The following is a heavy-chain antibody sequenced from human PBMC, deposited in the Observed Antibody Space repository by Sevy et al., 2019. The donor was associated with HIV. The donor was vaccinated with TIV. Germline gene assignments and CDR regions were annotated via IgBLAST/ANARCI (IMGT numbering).Heavy chain of an antibody. D-gene: IGHD6-13*01. CDR3: AIDSGEQQPFYGMDV. CDR2: VSYDGSNK. V-gene: IGHV3-30-3*01. Sequence: GGSLRLSCAASGFTFSSYAMHWVRLAPAKGLEWVAVVSYDGSNKDYADSVKGRFTISRDNSKNTLYLQMNSLRAEDTAVYYCAIDSGEQQPFYGMDVWGQGTTVTVSS. J-gene: IGHJ6*02. CDR1: GFTFSSYA.